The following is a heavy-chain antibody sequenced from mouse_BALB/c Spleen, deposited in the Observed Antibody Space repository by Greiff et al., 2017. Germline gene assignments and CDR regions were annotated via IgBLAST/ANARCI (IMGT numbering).Heavy chain of an antibody. CDR2: IYPSDSYT. V-gene: IGHV1-69*02. D-gene: IGHD4-1*01. CDR3: TRTGLAMDY. Sequence: QVQLQQPGAELVRPGASVKLSCKASGYTFTSYWINWVKQRPGQGLEWIGNIYPSDSYTNYNQKFKDKATLTVDKSSSTAYMQLSSPTSEDSAVYYCTRTGLAMDYWGQGTSVTVSS. J-gene: IGHJ4*01. CDR1: GYTFTSYW.